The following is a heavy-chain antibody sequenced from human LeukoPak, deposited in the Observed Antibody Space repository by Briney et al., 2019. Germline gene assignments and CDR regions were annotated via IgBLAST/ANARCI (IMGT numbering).Heavy chain of an antibody. V-gene: IGHV5-51*01. CDR3: ARRKDGVDV. CDR2: IYPGDSDT. J-gene: IGHJ6*02. CDR1: GYSFPTYW. Sequence: GESLKISCKGSGYSFPTYWIAWVRQMPGKGLEWMGIIYPGDSDTRYSPSFQGLLTISADKSISTAYLQWSSLKASDTATYYCARRKDGVDVWGQGTTVTVSS.